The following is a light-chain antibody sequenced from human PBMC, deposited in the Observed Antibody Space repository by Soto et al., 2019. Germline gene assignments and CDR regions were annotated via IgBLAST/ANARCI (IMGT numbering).Light chain of an antibody. CDR1: QSVNNNY. CDR2: GAS. Sequence: EIVLTQSPGSLSLSPGERATLSCRASQSVNNNYLAWYQQKPGQATRLLIYGASSRPTGIPDRFSGSGSGTDFTLTISRLEPEDFAVYFCQQYGGSPRTFGQGTKVEIK. CDR3: QQYGGSPRT. J-gene: IGKJ1*01. V-gene: IGKV3-20*01.